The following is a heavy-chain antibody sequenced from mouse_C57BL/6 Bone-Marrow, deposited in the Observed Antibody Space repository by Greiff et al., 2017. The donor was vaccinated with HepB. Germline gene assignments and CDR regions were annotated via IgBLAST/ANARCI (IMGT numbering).Heavy chain of an antibody. CDR1: GYTFTDYY. V-gene: IGHV1-19*01. D-gene: IGHD1-1*01. J-gene: IGHJ2*01. CDR3: AQEVTTVVHYFDY. Sequence: VQLQQSGPVLVKPGASVKMSCKASGYTFTDYYMNWVKQSHGKSLEWIGVINPYNGGTSYNQKFKGKATLTVDKSSSTAYMELNSLTSEDSAVYYCAQEVTTVVHYFDYWGQGTTLTVSS. CDR2: INPYNGGT.